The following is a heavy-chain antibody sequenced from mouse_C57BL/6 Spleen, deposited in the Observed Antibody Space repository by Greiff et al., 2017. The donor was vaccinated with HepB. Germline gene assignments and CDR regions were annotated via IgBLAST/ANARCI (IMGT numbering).Heavy chain of an antibody. J-gene: IGHJ2*01. CDR2: IDPETGGT. CDR3: TRGSTTVREDYFDY. CDR1: GYTFTDYE. D-gene: IGHD1-1*01. V-gene: IGHV1-15*01. Sequence: QVQLQQSGAELVRPGASVTLSCKASGYTFTDYEMHWVKQTPVHGLEWIGAIDPETGGTAYNQKFKGKAILTADKSSSTAYMELRSLTSEDSAVYYCTRGSTTVREDYFDYWGQGTTLTVSS.